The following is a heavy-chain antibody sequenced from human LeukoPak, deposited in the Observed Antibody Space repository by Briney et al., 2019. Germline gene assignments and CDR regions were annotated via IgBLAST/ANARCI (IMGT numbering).Heavy chain of an antibody. CDR3: ATGIAGGSYSSLVYFDY. V-gene: IGHV1-8*01. D-gene: IGHD1-26*01. J-gene: IGHJ4*02. Sequence: ASVKVSCKASGYTFTSYDINWVRQATGQGLEWMGWMNPNSGNTGYAQKFQGRVTMTRNTSISTAYMELSSLRSEDTAVYYCATGIAGGSYSSLVYFDYWGQGTLVTVSS. CDR2: MNPNSGNT. CDR1: GYTFTSYD.